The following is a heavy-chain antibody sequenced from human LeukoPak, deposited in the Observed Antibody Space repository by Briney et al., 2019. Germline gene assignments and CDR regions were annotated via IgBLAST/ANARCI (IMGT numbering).Heavy chain of an antibody. Sequence: SETLSLNCTVSGGSISSSSYYWGWIRQPPGKGLEWIGSIYYSGSTYYNPSLKSRVTISVDTSKNQFSLKLRSVTAADTAVYYCARVVQSTDSSGFYLPEYFQHWGQGTLVTVSS. J-gene: IGHJ1*01. CDR1: GGSISSSSYY. D-gene: IGHD3-22*01. CDR2: IYYSGST. CDR3: ARVVQSTDSSGFYLPEYFQH. V-gene: IGHV4-39*01.